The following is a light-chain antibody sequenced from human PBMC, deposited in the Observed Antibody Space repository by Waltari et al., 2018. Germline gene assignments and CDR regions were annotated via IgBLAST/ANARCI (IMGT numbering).Light chain of an antibody. CDR1: QGVGRF. J-gene: IGKJ1*01. V-gene: IGKV3-20*01. CDR3: QKYVSLPAT. CDR2: DAA. Sequence: EIVLTQSPGTLSLSPGERATLSCRASQGVGRFLAWYQQIPGQAPRLLIYDAASRATGIPDRFSGSGSGTDFSLTISRLEPEDFAVYYCQKYVSLPATFGQGTKVEIK.